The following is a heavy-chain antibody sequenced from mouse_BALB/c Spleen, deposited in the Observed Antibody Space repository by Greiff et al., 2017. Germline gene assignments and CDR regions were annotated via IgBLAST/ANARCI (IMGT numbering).Heavy chain of an antibody. V-gene: IGHV3-8*02. J-gene: IGHJ4*01. CDR3: ARYPITTGAMDY. D-gene: IGHD1-2*01. CDR2: ISYSGST. CDR1: GDSITSGY. Sequence: EVKLQESGPSLVKPSQTLSLTCSVTGDSITSGYWNWIRKFPGNKLEYMGYISYSGSTYYNPSLKSRISITRDTSKNQYYLQLNSVTTEDTATYYCARYPITTGAMDYWGQGTSVTVSS.